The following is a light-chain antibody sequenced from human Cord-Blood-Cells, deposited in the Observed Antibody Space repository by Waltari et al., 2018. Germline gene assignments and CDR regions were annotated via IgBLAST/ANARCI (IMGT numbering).Light chain of an antibody. CDR1: SSDVGGYNY. Sequence: TSSDVGGYNYVSWYQQHPGKAPKLMIYEVSNRPSGVSNRFSGSKSGNTASLTISGLQAEDEADYYCSSYTSSSTPYVVFGGGTKLTVL. V-gene: IGLV2-14*01. J-gene: IGLJ2*01. CDR3: SSYTSSSTPYVV. CDR2: EVS.